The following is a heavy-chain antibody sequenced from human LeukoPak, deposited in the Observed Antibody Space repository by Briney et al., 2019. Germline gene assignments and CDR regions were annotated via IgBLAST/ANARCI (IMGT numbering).Heavy chain of an antibody. D-gene: IGHD1-26*01. CDR1: GDSVSSNSAA. CDR2: TYYRSKWYK. V-gene: IGHV6-1*01. J-gene: IGHJ4*02. CDR3: AKNVGGSYGTFDY. Sequence: SQTLSLTCAISGDSVSSNSAAWNWIRQSPSRGLEWLGRTYYRSKWYKDYAESVKSRITINPDTSKNQISLQVKSVTPEDTAVYYCAKNVGGSYGTFDYWGQGTLVTVSS.